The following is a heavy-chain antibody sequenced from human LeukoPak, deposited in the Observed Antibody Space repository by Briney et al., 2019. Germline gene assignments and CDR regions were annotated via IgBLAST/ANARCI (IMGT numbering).Heavy chain of an antibody. CDR2: VYYTGST. J-gene: IGHJ5*02. CDR1: GASISSYY. V-gene: IGHV4-59*01. CDR3: ATGSGSSGWFDP. Sequence: SETLSLTCTVSGASISSYYWTWIRQPPGKGLEWIGYVYYTGSTNYNPSLKSRVTISLDTSKNRFSLKVSSVTAADTALYYCATGSGSSGWFDPWGQGTLVTVSS. D-gene: IGHD1-26*01.